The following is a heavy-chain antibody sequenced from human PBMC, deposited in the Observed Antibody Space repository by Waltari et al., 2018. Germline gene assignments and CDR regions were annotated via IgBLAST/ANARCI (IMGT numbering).Heavy chain of an antibody. CDR1: GGSISSSNW. J-gene: IGHJ6*02. CDR2: IYRSGST. Sequence: QVQLQESGPGLVKPSGTLSLTCAVSGGSISSSNWWSWVRQPPGKGLEWIVEIYRSGSTNDNPSLKSRVTISVDKSKNQFSRKLGSVTAADTAVYYCARSHFDIVVVPPLTRGYYYYGMDVWGQGTTVTVSS. V-gene: IGHV4-4*02. D-gene: IGHD2-2*01. CDR3: ARSHFDIVVVPPLTRGYYYYGMDV.